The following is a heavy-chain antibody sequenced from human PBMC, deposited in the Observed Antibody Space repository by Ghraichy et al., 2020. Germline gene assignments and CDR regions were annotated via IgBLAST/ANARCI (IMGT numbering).Heavy chain of an antibody. Sequence: SETLSLTCTVSGGSISSGGYYWSWIRQHPGKGLEWIGYIYYSGSTYYNPSLKSRVTISVDTSKNQFSLKLSSVTAADTAVYYCAREGSGSYPRVSWFDPWGQGTLVTVSS. V-gene: IGHV4-31*03. CDR3: AREGSGSYPRVSWFDP. J-gene: IGHJ5*02. CDR2: IYYSGST. D-gene: IGHD1-26*01. CDR1: GGSISSGGYY.